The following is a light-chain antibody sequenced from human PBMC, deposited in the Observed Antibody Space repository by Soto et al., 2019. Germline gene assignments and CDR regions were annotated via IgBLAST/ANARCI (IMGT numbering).Light chain of an antibody. J-gene: IGKJ4*01. CDR3: QQYNSYSRT. Sequence: DIPMTQSPSTLSASVGDRVTITCRASQSISSWLAWYQQKSGKAPKLLIYKASSLESGVPSRFSGSGSGTEFTLTISSLQPDDFATYYCQQYNSYSRTFGGGTKVEIK. CDR2: KAS. CDR1: QSISSW. V-gene: IGKV1-5*03.